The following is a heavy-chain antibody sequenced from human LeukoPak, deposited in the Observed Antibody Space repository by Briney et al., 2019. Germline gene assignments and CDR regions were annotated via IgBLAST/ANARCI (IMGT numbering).Heavy chain of an antibody. Sequence: GGSLSLSCAASGFTFSSYGMHWVRQAPGKGLEWVAVISYDGSNKYYADSVKGRFTISRDNSKNTLYLQMNSLRAEDTAVYYCAKEFRAVAGKSDYYYYYGMDVWGQGTTVTVSS. J-gene: IGHJ6*02. V-gene: IGHV3-30*18. D-gene: IGHD6-19*01. CDR1: GFTFSSYG. CDR3: AKEFRAVAGKSDYYYYYGMDV. CDR2: ISYDGSNK.